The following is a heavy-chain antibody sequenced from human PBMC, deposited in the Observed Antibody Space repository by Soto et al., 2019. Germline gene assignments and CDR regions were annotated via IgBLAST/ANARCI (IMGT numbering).Heavy chain of an antibody. V-gene: IGHV1-18*01. D-gene: IGHD2-2*01. CDR3: ARDSYCSSTSCYRAWFDS. J-gene: IGHJ5*01. CDR2: ISAYNGNT. CDR1: GYTFTSYG. Sequence: ASVKVSCKASGYTFTSYGISWVRQAPGQGLEWMGWISAYNGNTNYAQKLQGRVTMTTDTSTSTAYMELRSLRSDDTAVYYFARDSYCSSTSCYRAWFDSWGQGTLVTVSS.